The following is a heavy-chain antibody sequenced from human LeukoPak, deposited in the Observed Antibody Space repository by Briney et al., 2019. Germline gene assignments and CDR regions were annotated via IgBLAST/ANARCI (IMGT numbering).Heavy chain of an antibody. CDR2: IYYSGST. Sequence: SETLSLTCTASGGSISSYYWSWIRQPPGKGLEWIGYIYYSGSTNYNPSLKSRVTISVDTSKNQFSLKLSSVTAADTAVYYCARGPYYYDSSGYYSGAFDIWGQGTMVTVSS. V-gene: IGHV4-59*01. J-gene: IGHJ3*02. CDR1: GGSISSYY. CDR3: ARGPYYYDSSGYYSGAFDI. D-gene: IGHD3-22*01.